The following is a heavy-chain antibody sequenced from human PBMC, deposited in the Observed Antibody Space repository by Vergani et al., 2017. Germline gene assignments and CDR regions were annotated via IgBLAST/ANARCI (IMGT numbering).Heavy chain of an antibody. Sequence: EVELVQSGPEMRKPGESLKISCKGSEYSFGNYWIGWVRQMPGKGLEWMGIIYPADSDTRYSPSFQGKVTISADKSSSTAFLQWDSLKASDTALYYCARHTTYTDSWGQGTLVTVSS. D-gene: IGHD1-1*01. CDR3: ARHTTYTDS. CDR2: IYPADSDT. V-gene: IGHV5-51*01. CDR1: EYSFGNYW. J-gene: IGHJ4*02.